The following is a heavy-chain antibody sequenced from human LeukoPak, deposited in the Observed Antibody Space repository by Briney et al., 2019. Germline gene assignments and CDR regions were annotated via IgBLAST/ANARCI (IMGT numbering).Heavy chain of an antibody. J-gene: IGHJ5*02. V-gene: IGHV1-69*13. Sequence: RASVTVSCKASGGTFSSYAISWVRQAPGQGLEWMGGIIPIFGTANYAQKFQGRVTITADESTSTAYMELSSLRSEDTAVYYCARDRIAAIDPWGQGTLVTVSS. CDR3: ARDRIAAIDP. CDR2: IIPIFGTA. CDR1: GGTFSSYA. D-gene: IGHD6-13*01.